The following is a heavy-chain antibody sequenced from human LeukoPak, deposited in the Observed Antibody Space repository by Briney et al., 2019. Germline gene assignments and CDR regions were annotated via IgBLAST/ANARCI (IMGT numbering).Heavy chain of an antibody. CDR3: AREYSSSSGRAFDI. CDR1: GFTLSTYT. Sequence: GGSLRLSCAASGFTLSTYTMNGVRQAPGKGLQWFSYISSSSSTIYYADSVKGRFTISRDNAKNSLYLQMNSLRDEDTAVYYCAREYSSSSGRAFDIWGQGTMVTVSS. D-gene: IGHD6-6*01. J-gene: IGHJ3*02. V-gene: IGHV3-48*02. CDR2: ISSSSSTI.